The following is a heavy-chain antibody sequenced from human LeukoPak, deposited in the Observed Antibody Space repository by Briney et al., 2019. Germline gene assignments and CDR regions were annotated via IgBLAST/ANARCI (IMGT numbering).Heavy chain of an antibody. CDR2: ISGSGGST. Sequence: GGSLRLSCAASGFTFSSYAMSWVRQAPGKGLEWVTAISGSGGSTYYADSVKGRFSISRDNSKNTLYLQMNSLRAEDTAVYYCAKDWSTLGIAAAGEFDYWGQGTLVTVSS. V-gene: IGHV3-23*01. D-gene: IGHD6-13*01. CDR3: AKDWSTLGIAAAGEFDY. CDR1: GFTFSSYA. J-gene: IGHJ4*02.